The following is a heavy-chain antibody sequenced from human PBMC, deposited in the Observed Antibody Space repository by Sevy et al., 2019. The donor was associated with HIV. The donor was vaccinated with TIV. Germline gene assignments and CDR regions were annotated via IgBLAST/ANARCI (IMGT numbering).Heavy chain of an antibody. CDR2: ISSSSDYI. Sequence: GGSLRLSCAASGFTFSSYPINWVRQAPGKGLEWVSSISSSSDYIYYTGSVKGRFTISRDNAKNSLYLQMNSLRAEETAVYYCAKDQGGYSYGLLGYYYYGMDVWGQGTTVTVSS. CDR1: GFTFSSYP. CDR3: AKDQGGYSYGLLGYYYYGMDV. J-gene: IGHJ6*02. D-gene: IGHD5-18*01. V-gene: IGHV3-21*01.